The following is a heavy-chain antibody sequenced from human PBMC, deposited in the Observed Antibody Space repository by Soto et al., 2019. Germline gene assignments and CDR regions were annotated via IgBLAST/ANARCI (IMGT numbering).Heavy chain of an antibody. CDR1: GYTFTSYD. Sequence: ASVKVSCKASGYTFTSYDINWVRQATGQGLEWMGWMNPNSGNPGYAQKFQGRVTITADESTSTAYMELSSLRSDDTAVYYCERVGVAAVPYWGQGTLVTVSS. V-gene: IGHV1-8*01. J-gene: IGHJ4*02. CDR3: ERVGVAAVPY. CDR2: MNPNSGNP. D-gene: IGHD2-2*01.